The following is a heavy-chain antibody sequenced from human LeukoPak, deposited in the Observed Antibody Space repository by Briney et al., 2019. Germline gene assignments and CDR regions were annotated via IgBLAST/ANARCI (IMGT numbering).Heavy chain of an antibody. Sequence: ASVKVSCKASGYTFTSYDINWVRQATGQGLEWMGFMNPNSGNTGYAQKFQGRVTMTRNTSISTAYMELSSLRSEDTALYYCAREGCSGTSCSTIRAFDVWGQGTVVTVSS. CDR3: AREGCSGTSCSTIRAFDV. CDR2: MNPNSGNT. D-gene: IGHD2-2*01. J-gene: IGHJ3*01. CDR1: GYTFTSYD. V-gene: IGHV1-8*01.